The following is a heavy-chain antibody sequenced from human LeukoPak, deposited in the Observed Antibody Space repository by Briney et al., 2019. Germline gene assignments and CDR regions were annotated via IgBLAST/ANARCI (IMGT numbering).Heavy chain of an antibody. Sequence: SETLSLTCTVSGGSISSSSYYWGWIRQPPGKGLEWIGSIYYSGSTYYNPSLKSRVTISVDTSKNQFSLKLSSVTAADTAVYYCARETTYYYDSSGYLYYYYYYMDVWGKGTTVTISS. D-gene: IGHD3-22*01. CDR2: IYYSGST. CDR3: ARETTYYYDSSGYLYYYYYYMDV. V-gene: IGHV4-39*07. J-gene: IGHJ6*03. CDR1: GGSISSSSYY.